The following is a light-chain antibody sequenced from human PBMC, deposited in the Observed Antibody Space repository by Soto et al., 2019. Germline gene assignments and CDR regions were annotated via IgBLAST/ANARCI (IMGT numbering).Light chain of an antibody. J-gene: IGKJ4*01. CDR1: QSVSSN. CDR3: QQHSDWPPT. V-gene: IGKV3-11*01. CDR2: DAS. Sequence: EIVLKQSPATLSLSPGERATLSCRASQSVSSNLGRYQQNPGQAPRILILDASNRATGITPRFSGSGSGTDFTLTISSLEPEDFVVDYCQQHSDWPPTFGGGTKVEIK.